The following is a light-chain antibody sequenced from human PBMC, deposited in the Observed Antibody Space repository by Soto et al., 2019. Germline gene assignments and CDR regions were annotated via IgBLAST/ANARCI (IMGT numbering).Light chain of an antibody. J-gene: IGKJ5*01. CDR1: QSVSSSY. CDR2: GAS. Sequence: EIVLTQSPCTLSLSPGERATLSCRASQSVSSSYLAWYQQKPGQAPRLLIYGASSRATGIQDRFSGSGSGAEFTLTIRRLEPEDFAVYYCQQCGSSITCGQGTRLEIK. CDR3: QQCGSSIT. V-gene: IGKV3-20*01.